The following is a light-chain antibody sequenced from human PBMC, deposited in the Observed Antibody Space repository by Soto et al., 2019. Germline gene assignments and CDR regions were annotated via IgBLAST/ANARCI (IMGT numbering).Light chain of an antibody. CDR3: SSYAGSNNLV. Sequence: QSALTQPPSASGSPGQSVTISCTGTSSDVGGFNFVSWYQQHLAKAPKLMIYEVSKRPSGVPNRFSGSKSDNTASLTVSGLQAEDEADYYCSSYAGSNNLVFGGGTKVTVL. CDR1: SSDVGGFNF. J-gene: IGLJ2*01. V-gene: IGLV2-8*01. CDR2: EVS.